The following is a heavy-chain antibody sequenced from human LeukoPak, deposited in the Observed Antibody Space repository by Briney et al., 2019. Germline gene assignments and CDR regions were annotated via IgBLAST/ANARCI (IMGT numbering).Heavy chain of an antibody. CDR2: IGGSGSPI. D-gene: IGHD6-13*01. J-gene: IGHJ4*02. Sequence: GGSLRLSCVASGFTFSSYEMNWVRQAPGKGLEWVSNIGGSGSPIHYADSAKGRFTISRDNAKNSLYPEMSSLRAEDTALYYCARGGVSGDYWGQGALVTVSS. CDR1: GFTFSSYE. CDR3: ARGGVSGDY. V-gene: IGHV3-48*03.